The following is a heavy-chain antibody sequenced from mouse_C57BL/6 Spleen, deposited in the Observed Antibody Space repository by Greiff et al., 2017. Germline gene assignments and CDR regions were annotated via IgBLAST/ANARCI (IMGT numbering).Heavy chain of an antibody. CDR3: ARNRGLLREGGVDY. CDR2: IYPGAGDP. J-gene: IGHJ2*01. V-gene: IGHV1-82*01. CDR1: GYAFSSSW. D-gene: IGHD2-3*01. Sequence: QVQLQQSGPELVKPGASVKISCKASGYAFSSSWMNWVKQRPGKGLEWIGRIYPGAGDPNYNGKFKGKATLTADESYSTAYMQLSSLTSEDSAVYVCARNRGLLREGGVDYWGQGTTLTVSS.